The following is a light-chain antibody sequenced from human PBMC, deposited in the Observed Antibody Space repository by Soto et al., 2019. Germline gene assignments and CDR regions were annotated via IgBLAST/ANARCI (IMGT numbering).Light chain of an antibody. Sequence: QSALPQPASVSGSPGQSITISCTVGSYNFVSWYQQHPGKAPKVLIYEVSKRPSGVSDRFSGSKSGNTASLTISGLQAEEEADYYCCSDAGRSTYVFGTGTKVTVL. CDR2: EVS. J-gene: IGLJ1*01. CDR3: CSDAGRSTYV. CDR1: GSYNF. V-gene: IGLV2-23*02.